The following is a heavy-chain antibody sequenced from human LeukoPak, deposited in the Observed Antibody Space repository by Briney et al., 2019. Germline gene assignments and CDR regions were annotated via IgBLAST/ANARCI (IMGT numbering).Heavy chain of an antibody. CDR3: ARETAMVPFDY. V-gene: IGHV3-7*01. CDR2: IKQDGTER. Sequence: GSLRLSCAASGFTFSNYWMSWVRQAPGKGLEWVANIKQDGTERYYVDSVKGRFTISRDNAKNSLYLQMNSLRDEDTAVYYCARETAMVPFDYWGQGTLVTVSS. D-gene: IGHD5-18*01. J-gene: IGHJ4*02. CDR1: GFTFSNYW.